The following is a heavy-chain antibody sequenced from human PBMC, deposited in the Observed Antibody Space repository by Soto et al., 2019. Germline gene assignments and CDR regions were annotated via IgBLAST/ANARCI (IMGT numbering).Heavy chain of an antibody. J-gene: IGHJ4*02. Sequence: ASVKVSCKASGYTFTSYYMHWVRQAPGQGLEWMGIINPSGGSTSNAQRFQGRVTMTRDTSTSQVYMELSSLRSEDTAVYYCARGGRVLRFLEWVISDYWGQGTLVTVSS. CDR1: GYTFTSYY. D-gene: IGHD3-3*01. CDR3: ARGGRVLRFLEWVISDY. CDR2: INPSGGST. V-gene: IGHV1-46*01.